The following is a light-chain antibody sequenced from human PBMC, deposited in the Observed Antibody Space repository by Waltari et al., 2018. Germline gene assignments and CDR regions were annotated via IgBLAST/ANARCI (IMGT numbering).Light chain of an antibody. Sequence: DVAMTQSPLSLPVTLVQPDSISCRSSQSLVYIDGNTYLNWFQQRPGQSQRRLIYKVSNRDSGVPDIFSRSGSVTEFTLKISRVEAEYVVVYYCMQATHWPRTFGQGTKVEIK. CDR2: KVS. CDR1: QSLVYIDGNTY. CDR3: MQATHWPRT. J-gene: IGKJ1*01. V-gene: IGKV2-30*01.